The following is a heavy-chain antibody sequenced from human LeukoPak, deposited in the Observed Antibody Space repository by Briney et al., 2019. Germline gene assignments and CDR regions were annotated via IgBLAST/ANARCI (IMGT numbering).Heavy chain of an antibody. CDR1: GGSIRSSYYY. CDR3: ARDRGDSSGYLDDAFDI. V-gene: IGHV4-39*07. D-gene: IGHD3-22*01. Sequence: SETLSLTCTVSGGSIRSSYYYWGWIRQPPGKGLEWIGSIYDSGSTYYNPSLKSRVTISVDKSKNQFSLKLSSVTAADTAVYYCARDRGDSSGYLDDAFDIWGQGTMVTVSS. CDR2: IYDSGST. J-gene: IGHJ3*02.